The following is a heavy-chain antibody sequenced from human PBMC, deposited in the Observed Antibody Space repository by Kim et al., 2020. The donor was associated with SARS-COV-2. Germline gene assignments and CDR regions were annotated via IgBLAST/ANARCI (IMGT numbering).Heavy chain of an antibody. J-gene: IGHJ2*01. V-gene: IGHV4-31*11. CDR3: ARILTAGYWYFDL. D-gene: IGHD2-15*01. CDR1: GDSISSGGHY. Sequence: SETLSLTCGVSGDSISSGGHYWSWIRQHPGKGLEWIGHIYYSRTTYYNPSLKSRVTISVDTSKSQFSLRLSSLTAADTAVYYCARILTAGYWYFDLWGRGTLVTVSS. CDR2: IYYSRTT.